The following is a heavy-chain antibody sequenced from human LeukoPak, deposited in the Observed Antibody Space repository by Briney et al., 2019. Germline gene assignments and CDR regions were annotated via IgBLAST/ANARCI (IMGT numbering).Heavy chain of an antibody. CDR1: GGSFSGYY. Sequence: SETLSLTCAVYGGSFSGYYWSWIRQPPGKGLEWIGYIYYSGSTNYNPSLKSRVTISVDTSKNQFSLKLSSVTAADTAVYYCARESLVAARSFDYWGQGALVTVSS. CDR2: IYYSGST. V-gene: IGHV4-59*01. J-gene: IGHJ4*02. CDR3: ARESLVAARSFDY. D-gene: IGHD2-15*01.